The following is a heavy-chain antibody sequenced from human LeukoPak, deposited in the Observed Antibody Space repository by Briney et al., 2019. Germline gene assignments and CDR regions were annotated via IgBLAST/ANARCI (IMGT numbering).Heavy chain of an antibody. D-gene: IGHD3-10*01. CDR1: GFTFSSYA. J-gene: IGHJ4*02. CDR2: MSGSGGST. Sequence: PGGSLRLSCAASGFTFSSYAMSWVRQAPGKGLEWVSAMSGSGGSTYYADSVKGRFTISRHNSKNTLYLQMNSLRAEDTAVYFCAKDHWGAIRGEFDYWGQGTLVTVSS. V-gene: IGHV3-23*01. CDR3: AKDHWGAIRGEFDY.